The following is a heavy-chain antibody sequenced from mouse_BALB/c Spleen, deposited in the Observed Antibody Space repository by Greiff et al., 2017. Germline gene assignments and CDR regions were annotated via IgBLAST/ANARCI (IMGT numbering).Heavy chain of an antibody. CDR2: ISSGSSTI. CDR1: GFTFSSFG. V-gene: IGHV5-17*02. J-gene: IGHJ2*01. Sequence: EVKVVESGGGLVQPGGSRKLSCAASGFTFSSFGMHWVRQAPEKGLEWVAYISSGSSTIYYADTVKGRFTISRDNPKNTLFLQMTSLRSEDTAMDYCARRGAYDGNPVYFDYWGQGTTLTVSS. CDR3: ARRGAYDGNPVYFDY. D-gene: IGHD2-10*01.